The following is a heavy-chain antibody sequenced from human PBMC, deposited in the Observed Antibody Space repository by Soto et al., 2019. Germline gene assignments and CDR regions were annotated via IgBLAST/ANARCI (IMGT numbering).Heavy chain of an antibody. V-gene: IGHV2-5*02. CDR1: GFSLSTRGGG. D-gene: IGHD3-10*01. J-gene: IGHJ4*02. Sequence: QITLKESGPTLVKPTQTLTLTCSFSGFSLSTRGGGVGWISQPPGKALEWLALIYWDDDRRYSPSLKSRLTITKDTSKNQVVLTMTNMDPVDTATYYCARSLWFGELLWGQGTLVPVSS. CDR2: IYWDDDR. CDR3: ARSLWFGELL.